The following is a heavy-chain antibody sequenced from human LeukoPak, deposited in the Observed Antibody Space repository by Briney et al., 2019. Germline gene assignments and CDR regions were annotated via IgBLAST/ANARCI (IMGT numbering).Heavy chain of an antibody. CDR1: GFTLSSYG. V-gene: IGHV3-33*01. J-gene: IGHJ6*02. CDR3: ARDRIAAAKRSYYYYGMDV. CDR2: IWYDGSNK. D-gene: IGHD6-13*01. Sequence: GRSLRLSCAASGFTLSSYGMHWVRQAPGKGLEWVAVIWYDGSNKYYADSVKGRFTISRDNSKNTLYLQMNSLRAEDTAVYYCARDRIAAAKRSYYYYGMDVWGQGTTVTVSS.